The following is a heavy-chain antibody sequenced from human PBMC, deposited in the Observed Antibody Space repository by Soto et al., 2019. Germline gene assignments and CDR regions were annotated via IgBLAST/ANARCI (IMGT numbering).Heavy chain of an antibody. CDR2: ISVSGLP. V-gene: IGHV3-23*01. CDR3: ERNYFFGS. J-gene: IGHJ4*02. CDR1: GFTFSSYA. Sequence: EVQLSESGGGLVQPGGSLTLSCAASGFTFSSYAMSWARQAPGKGLEWVSSISVSGLPHYADSVKGRLTISRDNSKNSLYVKMSSLRAEDTALYYCERNYFFGSWAQEILVTV.